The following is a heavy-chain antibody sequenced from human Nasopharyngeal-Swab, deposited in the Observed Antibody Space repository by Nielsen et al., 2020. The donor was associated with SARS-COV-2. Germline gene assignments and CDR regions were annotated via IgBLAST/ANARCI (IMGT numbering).Heavy chain of an antibody. CDR2: IWYDGSNK. Sequence: GEPLKSSGAASGVTFSSYGMHWVRQAPGKGLEWVAVIWYDGSNKYYADSVKGRFTISRDNSKNTLYLQMNSLRAEDTAVYYCARDLYGMDVWGQGTTVTVSS. CDR3: ARDLYGMDV. D-gene: IGHD2-8*01. V-gene: IGHV3-33*01. CDR1: GVTFSSYG. J-gene: IGHJ6*02.